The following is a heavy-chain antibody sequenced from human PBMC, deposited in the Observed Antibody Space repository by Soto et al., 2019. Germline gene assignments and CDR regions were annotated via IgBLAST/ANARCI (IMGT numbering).Heavy chain of an antibody. Sequence: ASGKISCRTAGYRFTRYVMSWVGQAPGQGLEWMGWISAYNGNTNYAQKLQDRVTMTTDMSTSTAYMELSSLRSEDTAVYYCAAEIAVAAITTGFDYWGQGTLVTVSS. D-gene: IGHD6-19*01. CDR3: AAEIAVAAITTGFDY. J-gene: IGHJ4*02. V-gene: IGHV1-18*01. CDR2: ISAYNGNT. CDR1: GYRFTRYV.